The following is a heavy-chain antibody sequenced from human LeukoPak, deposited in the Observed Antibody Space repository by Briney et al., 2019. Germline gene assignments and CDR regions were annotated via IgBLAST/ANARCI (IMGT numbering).Heavy chain of an antibody. V-gene: IGHV1-46*01. CDR1: GYTLTELS. D-gene: IGHD1-26*01. Sequence: ASVKVSCKVSGYTLTELSMHWVRQAPGQGLEWMGVINLSAGTTNYAQKFQGRVTMTRDMSTSTVYMELSSLTSEDTAVYYCAREMGVGSTMGYFYYWGQGTLVTVSS. J-gene: IGHJ4*02. CDR2: INLSAGTT. CDR3: AREMGVGSTMGYFYY.